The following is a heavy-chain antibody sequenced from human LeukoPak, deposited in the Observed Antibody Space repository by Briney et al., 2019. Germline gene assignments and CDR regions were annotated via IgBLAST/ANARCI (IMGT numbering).Heavy chain of an antibody. Sequence: ASVKVSCKASGYTFTSYYMHWVRQAPGQGLEWMGIINPSGGSTRYAQKFQGRVTMTRDTSTSTVYMELSSLRSEDTAVYYCARDERYDSSGYPFDYWGQGTLVTVSS. CDR3: ARDERYDSSGYPFDY. J-gene: IGHJ4*02. D-gene: IGHD3-22*01. CDR2: INPSGGST. CDR1: GYTFTSYY. V-gene: IGHV1-46*01.